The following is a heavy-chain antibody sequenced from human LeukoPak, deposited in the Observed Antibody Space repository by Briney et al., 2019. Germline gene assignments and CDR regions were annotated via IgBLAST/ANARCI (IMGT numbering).Heavy chain of an antibody. CDR3: ARGAEGAAGTLLRNWFDP. V-gene: IGHV1-2*04. CDR2: INPNSGGT. Sequence: GASVKVSCKASGYTFTGYYMHWVRQAPGQGLEWMGWINPNSGGTNYAQKFQGWVTMTRDTSISTAYMKLSRLRSDDTAVYYCARGAEGAAGTLLRNWFDPWGQGTLVTVSS. D-gene: IGHD6-13*01. CDR1: GYTFTGYY. J-gene: IGHJ5*02.